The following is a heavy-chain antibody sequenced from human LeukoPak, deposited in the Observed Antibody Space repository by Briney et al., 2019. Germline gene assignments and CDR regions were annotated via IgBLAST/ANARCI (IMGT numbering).Heavy chain of an antibody. CDR3: ARDTDDSAYSGNYFDY. CDR1: GFTFRSFS. J-gene: IGHJ4*02. CDR2: ISGSSGTI. V-gene: IGHV3-48*02. D-gene: IGHD3-22*01. Sequence: GGSLRLSCIASGFTFRSFSMNWVRQAPGKGLEWVSYISGSSGTIYYADSVKGRFTISRDNAKSSLYLQISSLRDEDTAVYYCARDTDDSAYSGNYFDYWGQGTLVTVSS.